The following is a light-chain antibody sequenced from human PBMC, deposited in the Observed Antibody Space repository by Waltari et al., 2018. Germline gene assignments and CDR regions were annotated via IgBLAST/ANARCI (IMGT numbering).Light chain of an antibody. CDR3: NSRDSSGNRV. V-gene: IGLV3-19*01. J-gene: IGLJ2*01. CDR1: SLTSYY. CDR2: CKN. Sequence: SSELTQDPAVSVALGQTVRITCQGDSLTSYYARWYQQKPGQAPVLCIHCKNNRPSGIPDRFSGSSSGNTASLTITGAQAEDEADYYCNSRDSSGNRVFGGGTKLTVL.